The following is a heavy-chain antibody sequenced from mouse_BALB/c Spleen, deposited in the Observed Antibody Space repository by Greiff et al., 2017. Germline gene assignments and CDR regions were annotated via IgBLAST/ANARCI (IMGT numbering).Heavy chain of an antibody. D-gene: IGHD2-3*01. Sequence: QVQLQQPGAELVKPGASVKLSCKASGYTFTSYWMHWVKQRPGQGLEWIGEINPSNGRTNYNEKFKSKATLTVDKSSSTAYMQLSSLTSEDSAVYYCARYDGYWSMDYWGQGTSGTVSS. V-gene: IGHV1S81*02. CDR1: GYTFTSYW. CDR3: ARYDGYWSMDY. CDR2: INPSNGRT. J-gene: IGHJ4*01.